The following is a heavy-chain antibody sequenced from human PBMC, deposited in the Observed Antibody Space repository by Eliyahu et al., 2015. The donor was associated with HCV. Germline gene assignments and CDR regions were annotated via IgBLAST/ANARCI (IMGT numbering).Heavy chain of an antibody. Sequence: EVRLVESGGGLVQPGRSLRLSCATSGFTFEDFAMHWIRQIPGKGLEWVAGVNWNGGSVGYGASVKGRFTISRDDSKSSLYLQMDNLRREDTALYYCAKDRSPDYSSKSDAWGRGIQVTVSS. V-gene: IGHV3-9*01. CDR3: AKDRSPDYSSKSDA. CDR2: VNWNGGSV. CDR1: GFTFEDFA. D-gene: IGHD2-2*01. J-gene: IGHJ5*02.